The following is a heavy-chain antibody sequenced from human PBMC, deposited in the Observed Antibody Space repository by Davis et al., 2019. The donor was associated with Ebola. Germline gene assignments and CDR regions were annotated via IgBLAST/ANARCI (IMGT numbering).Heavy chain of an antibody. V-gene: IGHV1-2*02. D-gene: IGHD1-26*01. Sequence: ASVKVSCKASGYTFTGYYMHWVRQAPGQGLEWMGWINPKSGDTKYAQKFQGRVTMTRDTSISTAYMELNSLTSDDTAFYYCARGHSGSYDYWGQGTLVTVSS. J-gene: IGHJ4*02. CDR2: INPKSGDT. CDR3: ARGHSGSYDY. CDR1: GYTFTGYY.